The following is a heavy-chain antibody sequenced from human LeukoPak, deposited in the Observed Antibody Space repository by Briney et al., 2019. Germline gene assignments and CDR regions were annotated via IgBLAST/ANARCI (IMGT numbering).Heavy chain of an antibody. CDR3: ARTSLADY. J-gene: IGHJ4*02. Sequence: SETLSLTCTVSGGSISNYYWSWIRQPPGKGLEWIGYIYYSGSTNYNPSLKSRVTISVDTSKNQFSLKLTSVTAADTAVYYCARTSLADYWGQGTLVAVSS. CDR1: GGSISNYY. V-gene: IGHV4-59*01. CDR2: IYYSGST.